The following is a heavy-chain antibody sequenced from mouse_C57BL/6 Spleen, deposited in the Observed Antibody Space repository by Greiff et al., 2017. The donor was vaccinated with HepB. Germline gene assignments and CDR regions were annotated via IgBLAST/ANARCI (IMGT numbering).Heavy chain of an antibody. CDR2: ISDGGSYT. J-gene: IGHJ1*03. V-gene: IGHV5-4*01. CDR1: GFTFSSYA. Sequence: EVQGVESGGGLVKPGGSLKLSCAASGFTFSSYAMSWVRQTPEKRLEWVATISDGGSYTYYPDNVKGRFTISRDNAKNNLYLQMSHLKSEDTAMYYCARDYYGSRSPWYFDVWGTGTTVTVSS. CDR3: ARDYYGSRSPWYFDV. D-gene: IGHD1-1*01.